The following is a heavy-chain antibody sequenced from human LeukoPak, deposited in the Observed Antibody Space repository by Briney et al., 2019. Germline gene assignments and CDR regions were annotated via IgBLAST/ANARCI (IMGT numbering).Heavy chain of an antibody. D-gene: IGHD3-10*01. CDR3: AKDLLRDRWFGES. Sequence: GSLRLSCAASGFTFSTYGMHWVRQAPGEGLEWVAFIRYDGSHKYYADSVKGRFTISRDDSKYTLYLQMNSLRVEDTAVYYCAKDLLRDRWFGESWGQGTLVTVSS. J-gene: IGHJ5*02. CDR2: IRYDGSHK. V-gene: IGHV3-30*02. CDR1: GFTFSTYG.